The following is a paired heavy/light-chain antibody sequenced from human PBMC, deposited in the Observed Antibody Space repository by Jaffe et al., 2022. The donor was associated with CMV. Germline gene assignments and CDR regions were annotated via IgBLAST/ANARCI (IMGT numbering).Light chain of an antibody. Sequence: QSALTQPASVSGSPGQSITISCTGTSSDVGGYNSVSWYQQHPGKAPKLMIYDVSNRPSGVSNRFSGSKSGNTASLTISGLQAEDEAHYYCSSYTSSNTYVFGTGTEVTVL. CDR3: SSYTSSNTYV. CDR2: DVS. V-gene: IGLV2-14*03. J-gene: IGLJ1*01. CDR1: SSDVGGYNS.
Heavy chain of an antibody. Sequence: EVQMVESGGGLVQPGGSLRLSCAASGFTFSSYWMHWVRQAPGKGLVWVSRINSDGSGTNYADSVKGRFTISRDNAKNTLYLEMNNLRAEDTAVYYCHSGYSKAGFGLDVWGQGTTVTVS. V-gene: IGHV3-74*01. CDR1: GFTFSSYW. CDR3: HSGYSKAGFGLDV. D-gene: IGHD3-22*01. CDR2: INSDGSGT. J-gene: IGHJ6*02.